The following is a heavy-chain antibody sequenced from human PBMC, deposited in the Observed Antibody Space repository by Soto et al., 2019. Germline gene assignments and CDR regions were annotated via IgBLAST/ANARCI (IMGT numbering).Heavy chain of an antibody. J-gene: IGHJ4*02. Sequence: ASVKVSCKASGYTFTSYGISWVRQAPGQGLEWMGWISAYNGNTNYAQKLQGRVTMTTDTSTSTAYMELRSLRSDDTAVYYCARDPGPHYYDSSGYYGLDYWGQGTLVTVSS. V-gene: IGHV1-18*01. CDR1: GYTFTSYG. CDR2: ISAYNGNT. D-gene: IGHD3-22*01. CDR3: ARDPGPHYYDSSGYYGLDY.